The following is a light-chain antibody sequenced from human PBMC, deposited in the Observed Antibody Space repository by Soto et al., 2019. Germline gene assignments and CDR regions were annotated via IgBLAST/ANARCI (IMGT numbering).Light chain of an antibody. Sequence: EIVLTQSPGTLSLPPGERATLSCRASQSISSNYLAWYQQTPGQAPRLLIYDASSRAAGIPDRFSGSGSGTDFTLTISRLEPEDFGVYYCQQYGGSPRTFGQGTKVDIK. CDR2: DAS. CDR3: QQYGGSPRT. V-gene: IGKV3-20*01. J-gene: IGKJ1*01. CDR1: QSISSNY.